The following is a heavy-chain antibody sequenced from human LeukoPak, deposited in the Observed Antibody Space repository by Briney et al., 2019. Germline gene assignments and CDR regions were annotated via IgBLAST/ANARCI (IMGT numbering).Heavy chain of an antibody. CDR3: ARERYGDYVFDY. CDR2: ISYDGSNK. Sequence: GGSLRLSCAASGFTFSSYAMHWVRQAPGKGLECVAVISYDGSNKYYADSVKGRFTISRDNSKNTLYLQMNSLRAEDTAVYYCARERYGDYVFDYWGQGTLVTVSS. CDR1: GFTFSSYA. J-gene: IGHJ4*02. D-gene: IGHD4-17*01. V-gene: IGHV3-30*04.